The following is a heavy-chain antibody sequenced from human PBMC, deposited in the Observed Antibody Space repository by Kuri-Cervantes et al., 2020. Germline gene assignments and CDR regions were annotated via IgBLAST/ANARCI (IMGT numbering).Heavy chain of an antibody. CDR3: ARDPAGGSYLYYYYGMDV. CDR2: ISSSSSYI. D-gene: IGHD1-26*01. Sequence: GESLKISCAASGFTFSSYSMNWVRQAPGKGLEWVSSISSSSSYIYYADSVKGRFTISRDNAKNSLYLQMNSLRAEDTAVYYCARDPAGGSYLYYYYGMDVWGQGTTVTVSS. J-gene: IGHJ6*02. CDR1: GFTFSSYS. V-gene: IGHV3-21*01.